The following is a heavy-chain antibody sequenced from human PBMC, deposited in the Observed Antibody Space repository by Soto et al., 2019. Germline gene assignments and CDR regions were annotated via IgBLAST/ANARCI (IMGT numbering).Heavy chain of an antibody. CDR2: ISGSGDST. CDR1: GFTFSSYA. J-gene: IGHJ4*02. D-gene: IGHD1-26*01. CDR3: ARRGSGSDYDY. V-gene: IGHV3-23*01. Sequence: EVQLLESGGGLVQPGGSLRLSCAASGFTFSSYAMRWVRQAPVKGLEWVSAISGSGDSTYYADSVKGRFTISRDNSKNTLYLQMNSLRAEGTAVYYGARRGSGSDYDYWGQGTLVTVSS.